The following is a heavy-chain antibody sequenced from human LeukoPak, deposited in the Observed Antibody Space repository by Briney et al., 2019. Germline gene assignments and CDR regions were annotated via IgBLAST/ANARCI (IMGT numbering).Heavy chain of an antibody. V-gene: IGHV3-11*04. Sequence: MSGGSLRLSCEASGFTFRDHYMTWIRQAPGKGLDFISYISGSSYTTYYADSVRGRFTISRDNTKNSVFLHTDSMRVEDSAVYYSARSGIRVTTSGVVIPHWSDSWGQGTLVTVSS. D-gene: IGHD3-3*01. CDR3: ARSGIRVTTSGVVIPHWSDS. CDR1: GFTFRDHY. CDR2: ISGSSYTT. J-gene: IGHJ5*01.